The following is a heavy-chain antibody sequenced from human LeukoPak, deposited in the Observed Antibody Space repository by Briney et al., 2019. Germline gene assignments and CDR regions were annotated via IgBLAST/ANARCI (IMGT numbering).Heavy chain of an antibody. CDR1: GYTFTSYG. CDR3: ARVGLLWFGELLWFDP. Sequence: ASVKVSCKASGYTFTSYGISWVRQAPGQGLEWMGWISAYNGITNYAQKLQGRVTMTTDTSTSIAYMELRSLRSDDTAVYYCARVGLLWFGELLWFDPWGQGTLVTVSS. D-gene: IGHD3-10*01. V-gene: IGHV1-18*01. J-gene: IGHJ5*02. CDR2: ISAYNGIT.